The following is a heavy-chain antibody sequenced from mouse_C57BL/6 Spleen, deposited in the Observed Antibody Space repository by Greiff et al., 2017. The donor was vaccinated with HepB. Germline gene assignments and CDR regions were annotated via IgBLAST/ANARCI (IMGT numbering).Heavy chain of an antibody. V-gene: IGHV1-19*01. CDR2: INPYNGGT. CDR3: AGVTTVVARYFDV. J-gene: IGHJ1*03. Sequence: EVQLQQSGPVLVKPGASVKMSCKASGYTFTDYYMNWVKQSHGKSLEWIGVINPYNGGTSYNQKFKGKATLTVDKSSSTAYMELNSLTSEDSAVYYCAGVTTVVARYFDVWGTGTTVTVSS. D-gene: IGHD1-1*01. CDR1: GYTFTDYY.